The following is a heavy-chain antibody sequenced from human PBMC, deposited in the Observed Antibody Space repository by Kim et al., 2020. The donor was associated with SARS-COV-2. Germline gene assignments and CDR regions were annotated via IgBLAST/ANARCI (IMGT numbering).Heavy chain of an antibody. CDR3: ARTPLWFGELLSGMDV. J-gene: IGHJ6*02. V-gene: IGHV4-59*01. D-gene: IGHD3-10*01. Sequence: SLKSRVTISVDTSKNQFSLKLSSVTAADTAVYYCARTPLWFGELLSGMDVWGQGTTVTVSS.